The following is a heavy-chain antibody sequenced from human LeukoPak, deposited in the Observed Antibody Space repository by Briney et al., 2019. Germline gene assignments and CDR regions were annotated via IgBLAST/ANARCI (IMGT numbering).Heavy chain of an antibody. J-gene: IGHJ4*02. D-gene: IGHD3-10*01. Sequence: ASVKVSCKASGHTFTSYGISWVRQAPGQGLEWMGWISAYNGNTNYAQKLQGRVTMTTDTSTSTAYMELRSLRSDDTAVYYCARGRQVRGVIKTIDYWGQGTLVTVSS. CDR1: GHTFTSYG. V-gene: IGHV1-18*01. CDR2: ISAYNGNT. CDR3: ARGRQVRGVIKTIDY.